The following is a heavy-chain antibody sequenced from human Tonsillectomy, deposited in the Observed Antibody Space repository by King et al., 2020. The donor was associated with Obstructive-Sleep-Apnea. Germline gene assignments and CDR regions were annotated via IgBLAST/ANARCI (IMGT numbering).Heavy chain of an antibody. J-gene: IGHJ4*02. V-gene: IGHV3-23*04. CDR1: GFTFSTYA. Sequence: VQLVESGGGLVQPGGSLRLSCAASGFTFSTYAMSWVRQAPGKGLEWVSVISGSGGITYYADSVKGRFTISRDNSKKTLYLQMNSLRAEDTAVYYCAKDRGWYRLPFDYWGQGTLVTVSS. CDR2: ISGSGGIT. CDR3: AKDRGWYRLPFDY. D-gene: IGHD6-19*01.